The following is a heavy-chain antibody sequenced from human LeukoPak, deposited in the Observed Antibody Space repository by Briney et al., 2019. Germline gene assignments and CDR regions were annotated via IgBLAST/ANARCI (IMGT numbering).Heavy chain of an antibody. CDR1: GGSFSGYY. CDR3: AGGLGARGGDYFDY. J-gene: IGHJ4*02. Sequence: SETLSLTCAVYGGSFSGYYWSWIRQPPGKGLEWIGEINHSGSTNYNPSLKSRVTISVDTSKNQFSLKLSSVTAADTAVYYCAGGLGARGGDYFDYWGQGTLVTVSS. D-gene: IGHD1-26*01. CDR2: INHSGST. V-gene: IGHV4-34*01.